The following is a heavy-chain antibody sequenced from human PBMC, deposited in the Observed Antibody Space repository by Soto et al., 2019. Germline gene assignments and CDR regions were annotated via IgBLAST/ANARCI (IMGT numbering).Heavy chain of an antibody. D-gene: IGHD2-2*01. Sequence: ASVKVSCKASGGTFSSYAISWVRQAPGQGLEWMGGIIPIFGTANYAQKFQGRVTITADESTSTAYMELSSLRSEDTAVYYCARFEVPAAMGSSYYYYYMDVWGKGTTVTVSS. CDR2: IIPIFGTA. J-gene: IGHJ6*03. CDR1: GGTFSSYA. CDR3: ARFEVPAAMGSSYYYYYMDV. V-gene: IGHV1-69*13.